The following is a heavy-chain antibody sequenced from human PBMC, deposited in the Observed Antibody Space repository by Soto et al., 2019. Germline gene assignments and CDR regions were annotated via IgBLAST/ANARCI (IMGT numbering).Heavy chain of an antibody. CDR3: ARAPDYYDSSGL. D-gene: IGHD3-22*01. V-gene: IGHV1-8*01. Sequence: QVQLVQSGAELKKPGASVKVSCKASGYTFTSYDINWVRQATGQGLEWMGGMNANRGNTGYAQKFKGRVTMTRNTSISTAYMELSSLRSEDTAVYYCARAPDYYDSSGLWGQGTLVTVSS. CDR2: MNANRGNT. CDR1: GYTFTSYD. J-gene: IGHJ4*02.